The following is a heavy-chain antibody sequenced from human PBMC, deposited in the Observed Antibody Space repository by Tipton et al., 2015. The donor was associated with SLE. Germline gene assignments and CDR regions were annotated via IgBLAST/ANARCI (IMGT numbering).Heavy chain of an antibody. CDR2: IYYSGST. V-gene: IGHV4-59*12. J-gene: IGHJ4*02. D-gene: IGHD6-19*01. CDR3: ARDLGSSGWSFFDY. CDR1: GGSISSYY. Sequence: TLSLTCTVSGGSISSYYWSWIRQPPGKGLEWIGYIYYSGSTNYNPSLKSRVTISVDTSKNQFSLKLSSLTAADSAVYYCARDLGSSGWSFFDYWGQGTLVTVAS.